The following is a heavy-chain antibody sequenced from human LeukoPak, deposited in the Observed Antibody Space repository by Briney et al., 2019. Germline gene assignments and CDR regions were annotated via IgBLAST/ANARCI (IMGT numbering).Heavy chain of an antibody. CDR3: ARGTMNLDF. D-gene: IGHD3-22*01. CDR1: GYSFTGYY. CDR2: LNPHSGDT. J-gene: IGHJ1*01. V-gene: IGHV1-2*02. Sequence: ASVKVSCKASGYSFTGYYMHWVRQAPGQGLEWMGWLNPHSGDTAYAQKFQGRVTLTRDTSISTVYMEVSRLRSDDTAVYYCARGTMNLDFWGQGTLVIVSS.